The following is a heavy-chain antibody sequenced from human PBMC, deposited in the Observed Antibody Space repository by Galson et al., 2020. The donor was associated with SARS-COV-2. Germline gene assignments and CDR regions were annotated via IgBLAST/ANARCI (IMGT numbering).Heavy chain of an antibody. Sequence: GGSLRLSCAASGFTLSSPAMGWVRQAPGKGLEWVSVIHGSGSGTYYADSVRGRFTISRDNSKDTVYLQVNSLRDEDTAVYYCAKVRSGTFCFDYWGQGTLVTVSS. D-gene: IGHD3-10*01. CDR2: IHGSGSGT. CDR1: GFTLSSPA. J-gene: IGHJ4*02. CDR3: AKVRSGTFCFDY. V-gene: IGHV3-23*05.